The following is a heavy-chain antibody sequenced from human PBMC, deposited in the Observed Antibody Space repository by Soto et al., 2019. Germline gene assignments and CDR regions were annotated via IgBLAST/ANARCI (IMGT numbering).Heavy chain of an antibody. V-gene: IGHV3-30-3*01. CDR1: GFTFSSYA. Sequence: PGGSLRLSCAASGFTFSSYAMHWVRQAPGKGLEWVAVISYDGSNKYYADSVKGRFTISRDNSKNTLYLQMNSLRAEDTAVYYCARDLKYQLLSGVDYYYGMDVWGQGTTVTVSS. J-gene: IGHJ6*02. CDR3: ARDLKYQLLSGVDYYYGMDV. CDR2: ISYDGSNK. D-gene: IGHD2-2*01.